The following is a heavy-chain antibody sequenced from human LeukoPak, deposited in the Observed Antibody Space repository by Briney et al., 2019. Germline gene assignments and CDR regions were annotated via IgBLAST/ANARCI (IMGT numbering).Heavy chain of an antibody. CDR2: ITWTSGFI. J-gene: IGHJ4*02. D-gene: IGHD7-27*01. CDR1: AFTFSSYS. CDR3: ARDILGMGLRDFDY. Sequence: GGSLRLSCAASAFTFSSYSMNWVRQAPGKGLEWVSSITWTSGFISYADSVRGRFIISRDNAKNSLYLQMNSLRAEDTAVYYCARDILGMGLRDFDYWGQGALVTVSS. V-gene: IGHV3-21*01.